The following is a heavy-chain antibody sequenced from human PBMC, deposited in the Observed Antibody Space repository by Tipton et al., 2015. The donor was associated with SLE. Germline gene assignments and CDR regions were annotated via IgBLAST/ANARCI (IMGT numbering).Heavy chain of an antibody. D-gene: IGHD4-23*01. CDR2: IFYSGST. CDR1: GGSISRYY. CDR3: ARDQTTVVTRGYYYYYMDV. J-gene: IGHJ6*03. Sequence: TLSLTCTVSGGSISRYYWNWIRQPPGKGLEWIGYIFYSGSTNYSPSLRSRVTISVDTSKNQLSLKLSSVTAADTAVYYCARDQTTVVTRGYYYYYMDVWGKGTTVTVSS. V-gene: IGHV4-59*01.